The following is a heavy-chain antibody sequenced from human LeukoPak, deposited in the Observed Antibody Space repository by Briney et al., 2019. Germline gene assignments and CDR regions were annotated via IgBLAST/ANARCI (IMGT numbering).Heavy chain of an antibody. V-gene: IGHV4-59*08. J-gene: IGHJ6*03. CDR3: ASTEGAYYDFWSGYSPYYYYMDV. D-gene: IGHD3-3*01. CDR1: GGSISSYY. Sequence: SETLSLTCTVSGGSISSYYWSWIRQPPGKGLEWIGYINYSGSTNCNPSLKSRVTISVDTSKNQFSLKLSSVTAADTAVYYCASTEGAYYDFWSGYSPYYYYMDVWGKGTTVTVSS. CDR2: INYSGST.